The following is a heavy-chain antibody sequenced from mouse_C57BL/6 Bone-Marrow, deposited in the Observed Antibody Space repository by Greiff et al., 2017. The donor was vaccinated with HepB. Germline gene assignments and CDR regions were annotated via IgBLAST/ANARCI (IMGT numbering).Heavy chain of an antibody. Sequence: VHVKQSVAELVRPGASVKLSCTASGFNIKNTYMHWVKQRPEQGLEWIGRIDPANGNTKYAPKFQGKATITADTSSNTAYLQLSSLTSEDTAIYYCARCEDYDLYYFDYWGQGTTLTVSS. CDR1: GFNIKNTY. CDR3: ARCEDYDLYYFDY. CDR2: IDPANGNT. J-gene: IGHJ2*01. D-gene: IGHD2-4*01. V-gene: IGHV14-3*01.